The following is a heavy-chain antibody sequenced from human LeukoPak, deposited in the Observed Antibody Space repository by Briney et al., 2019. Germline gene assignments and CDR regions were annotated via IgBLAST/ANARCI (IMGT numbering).Heavy chain of an antibody. CDR1: GFTFSSYG. D-gene: IGHD4-17*01. J-gene: IGHJ4*02. Sequence: RGSLRLSCAASGFTFSSYGMHWVRQAPGKGLEWVAVISYDGSNKYYADSVKGRFTISRDNSKNTLYLQMNSLRAEDTAVYYCAKAHYGDFDYWGQGNLVTVSS. V-gene: IGHV3-30*18. CDR2: ISYDGSNK. CDR3: AKAHYGDFDY.